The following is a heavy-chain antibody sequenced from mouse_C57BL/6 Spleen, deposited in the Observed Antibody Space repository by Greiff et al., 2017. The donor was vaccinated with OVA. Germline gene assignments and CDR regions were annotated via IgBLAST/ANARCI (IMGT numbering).Heavy chain of an antibody. CDR2: IDPETGGT. J-gene: IGHJ2*01. D-gene: IGHD1-1*01. CDR1: GYTFTDYE. V-gene: IGHV1-15*01. Sequence: QVQLLQSGAELVRPGASVTLSCKASGYTFTDYEMHWVKQTPVHGLEWIGAIDPETGGTAYNQKFKGKAILTADKSSSTAYMELRSLTSEDSAVYYCTREGYYGSSYRDYWGQGTTLTVSS. CDR3: TREGYYGSSYRDY.